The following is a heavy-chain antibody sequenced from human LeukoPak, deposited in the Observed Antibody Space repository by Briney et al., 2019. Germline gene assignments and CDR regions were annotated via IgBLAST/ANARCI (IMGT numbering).Heavy chain of an antibody. CDR2: IHHSGST. D-gene: IGHD3-10*01. CDR1: GGSISSSNW. Sequence: SETLSLTCAVSGGSISSSNWWNWVRQPPGKGLEWIGEIHHSGSTNYNPSLKSRVTISVDKSKNQFSLKLSSVTAADTAVYYCARSGGYYSGSGSYYNYFDYWGQGTLVIVSS. CDR3: ARSGGYYSGSGSYYNYFDY. V-gene: IGHV4-4*02. J-gene: IGHJ4*02.